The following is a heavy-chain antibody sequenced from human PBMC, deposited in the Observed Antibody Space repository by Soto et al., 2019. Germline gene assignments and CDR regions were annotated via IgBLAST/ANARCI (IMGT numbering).Heavy chain of an antibody. CDR3: AKTVGNIVLVPAAIAHIPDFDY. D-gene: IGHD2-2*01. J-gene: IGHJ4*02. Sequence: GGSLRLSCAASGFTFSSSGMHWVRQAPGKGLEWVAFISYDGSNKYYVDSVKGRFTISRDNSKNTLYLQMNSLRAEDTAVYYCAKTVGNIVLVPAAIAHIPDFDYWGQGTLVTVSS. CDR2: ISYDGSNK. CDR1: GFTFSSSG. V-gene: IGHV3-30*18.